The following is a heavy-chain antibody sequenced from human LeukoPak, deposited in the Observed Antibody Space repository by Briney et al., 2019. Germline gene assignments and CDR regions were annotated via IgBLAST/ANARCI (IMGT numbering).Heavy chain of an antibody. CDR3: ARGPLARGQWLVLDWFDP. J-gene: IGHJ5*02. D-gene: IGHD6-19*01. CDR1: GYTFTSYG. CDR2: ISAYNGNT. V-gene: IGHV1-18*01. Sequence: ASVKVSCKASGYTFTSYGISWVRQAPGQGLEWMGWISAYNGNTNYAQKLQGRVTMTTDTSTSTAYMELRSLRSDDTAVYYCARGPLARGQWLVLDWFDPWGQGTLVTVSS.